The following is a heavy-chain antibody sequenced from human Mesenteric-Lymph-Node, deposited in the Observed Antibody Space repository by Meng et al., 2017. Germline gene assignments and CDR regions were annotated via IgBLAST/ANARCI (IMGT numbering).Heavy chain of an antibody. D-gene: IGHD5-18*01. V-gene: IGHV3-11*01. CDR3: AKDHGYTAMVTGWGY. CDR1: GFTFSDYY. Sequence: QVQLVESGGGLVNPGGSLRLSCAASGFTFSDYYMTWVRQAPGKGLEWVACISYSAAITYYADSVKGRLTISRDNSKNTLYLQMNSLRAEDTAVYYCAKDHGYTAMVTGWGYWGQGTLVTVSS. J-gene: IGHJ4*02. CDR2: ISYSAAIT.